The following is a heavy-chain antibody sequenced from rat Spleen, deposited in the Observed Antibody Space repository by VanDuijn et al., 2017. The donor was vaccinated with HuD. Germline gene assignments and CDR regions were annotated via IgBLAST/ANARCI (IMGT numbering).Heavy chain of an antibody. D-gene: IGHD1-2*01. Sequence: EVQLVESGGGLVQPGRSLKFSCAASGFTFSDYVMAWVRQAPKKGLEWVATIIYDGSDTYYRDSVKGRFTISRDNAKSTLYLQMDSLRSEDTATYYCVRHRDYYNSYVYAFDYWGQGVMVTVSS. CDR2: IIYDGSDT. CDR1: GFTFSDYV. J-gene: IGHJ2*01. CDR3: VRHRDYYNSYVYAFDY. V-gene: IGHV5-17*01.